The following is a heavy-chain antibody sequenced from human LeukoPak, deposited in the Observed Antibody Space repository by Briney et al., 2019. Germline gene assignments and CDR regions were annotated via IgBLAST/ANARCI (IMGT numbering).Heavy chain of an antibody. V-gene: IGHV4-4*07. CDR1: GASISRYY. CDR3: ARDSKYDSTGHAP. J-gene: IGHJ5*02. Sequence: KPSKTLSLTCSVSGASISRYYWTWIRQPVGKGLEWFGRLYTNGTVNYNPSLRSRVTMSRDTSRNQFSLKLNSVTAADTAMYYCARDSKYDSTGHAPWGLGTLVTVSS. D-gene: IGHD3-22*01. CDR2: LYTNGTV.